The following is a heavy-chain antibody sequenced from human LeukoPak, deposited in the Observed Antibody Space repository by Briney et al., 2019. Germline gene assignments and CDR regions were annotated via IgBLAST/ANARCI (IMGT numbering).Heavy chain of an antibody. V-gene: IGHV3-30*04. D-gene: IGHD6-25*01. CDR3: AREFAATASDH. Sequence: GGSLRLSCAASGFTFSSYAMHWVRQAPGKGLEWVAVISYDGSNKYYADSVKGRFTTSRDNSKNTLYLQMNSLRAEDTAVYYCAREFAATASDHWGQGTLVTVSS. J-gene: IGHJ4*02. CDR1: GFTFSSYA. CDR2: ISYDGSNK.